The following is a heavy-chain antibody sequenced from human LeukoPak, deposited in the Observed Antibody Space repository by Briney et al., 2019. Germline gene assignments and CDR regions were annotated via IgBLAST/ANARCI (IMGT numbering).Heavy chain of an antibody. CDR3: AKRGVVIRVILVGFHKEAYYFDS. CDR1: GITLSNYG. V-gene: IGHV3-23*01. CDR2: ISGSGGGT. D-gene: IGHD3-22*01. J-gene: IGHJ4*02. Sequence: PGRSLRLSCAVSGITLSNYGMSSVRQAPGKGLEWVAGISGSGGGTNYADSVKGRFTISGDNPKNTLFLQMNNLRAEDTAVYFCAKRGVVIRVILVGFHKEAYYFDSWGQGALVTVSS.